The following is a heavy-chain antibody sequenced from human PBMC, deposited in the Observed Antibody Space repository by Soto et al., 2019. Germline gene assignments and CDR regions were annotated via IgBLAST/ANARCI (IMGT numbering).Heavy chain of an antibody. D-gene: IGHD2-2*01. Sequence: GGSLRLSCAASGLTFSSYAMSWVRQAPGKGLEWVSAISGSGGSTYYADSVKGRFTISRDNSKNTLYLQMNSLRAEDTAVYYCAKVYCSSTSCPLDYWGQGTQVTV. V-gene: IGHV3-23*01. CDR2: ISGSGGST. CDR3: AKVYCSSTSCPLDY. J-gene: IGHJ4*02. CDR1: GLTFSSYA.